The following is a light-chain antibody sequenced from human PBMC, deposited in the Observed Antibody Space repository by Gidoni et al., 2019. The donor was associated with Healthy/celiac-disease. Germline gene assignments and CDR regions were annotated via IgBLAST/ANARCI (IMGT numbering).Light chain of an antibody. CDR2: GSS. J-gene: IGKJ1*01. CDR3: QQYGSSPT. CDR1: QSVSSSY. V-gene: IGKV3-20*01. Sequence: EIVLTQSPGTLSLSPGERATLSCRASQSVSSSYFAWYQQKPGQAPRLLIYGSSSRATGIPDRFSGRGSGTDFPLTISRLEPEDFALYYWQQYGSSPTFGQGTKVEIK.